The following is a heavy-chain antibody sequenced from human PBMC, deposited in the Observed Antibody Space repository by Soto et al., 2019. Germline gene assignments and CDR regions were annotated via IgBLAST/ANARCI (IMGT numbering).Heavy chain of an antibody. V-gene: IGHV4-30-4*01. J-gene: IGHJ4*02. CDR3: ARDLMVRGVHAVDY. CDR2: LYYSGST. CDR1: GGSISSGDYY. D-gene: IGHD3-10*01. Sequence: QVQLQESGPGLVKPSQTLSLTCTVSGGSISSGDYYWSWIRQPPGKGLEWIGYLYYSGSTYYNPSLNSRVTISVDTSKNQFSLNLSSVTSADTAVYYFARDLMVRGVHAVDYWGQGTLVTVSS.